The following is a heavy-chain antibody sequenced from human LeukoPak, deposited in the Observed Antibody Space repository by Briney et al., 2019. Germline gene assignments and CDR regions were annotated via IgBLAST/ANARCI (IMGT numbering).Heavy chain of an antibody. CDR1: GGTFSSYA. D-gene: IGHD3-22*01. J-gene: IGHJ4*02. Sequence: ASVKVSCKASGGTFSSYAISWVRQAPGQGLEWMGRIIPILGIANYAQKFQGRVTITADKSTSTAYMELSSLRSEDTAVYYCARGQNYNYDSSGYKYWGQGTLVTVSS. V-gene: IGHV1-69*04. CDR3: ARGQNYNYDSSGYKY. CDR2: IIPILGIA.